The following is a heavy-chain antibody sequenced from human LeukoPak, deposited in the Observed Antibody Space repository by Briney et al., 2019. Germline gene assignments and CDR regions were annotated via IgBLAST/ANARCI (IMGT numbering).Heavy chain of an antibody. Sequence: GGSLRLSCAASGFTVSSNYMSWVRQAPGKGLEWVSVIYSGGSTYYADSVKGRFTISRDNSKNTLYLQMNSLRAEDTAVYYCARSTVTAHFDYRGQGTLVTVSS. CDR1: GFTVSSNY. V-gene: IGHV3-53*01. J-gene: IGHJ4*02. CDR3: ARSTVTAHFDY. D-gene: IGHD4-17*01. CDR2: IYSGGST.